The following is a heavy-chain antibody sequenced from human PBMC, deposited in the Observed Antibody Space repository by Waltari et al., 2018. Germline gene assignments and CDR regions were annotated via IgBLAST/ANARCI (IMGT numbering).Heavy chain of an antibody. D-gene: IGHD6-19*01. Sequence: QVQLVQSGAEVKKPGSSVKVSCKASGGTFSSYAISWVRQAPGQGLEWMGWINPNSGGTNYAQKFQGRVTMTRDTSISTAYMELNSLRAEDTAVYYCASKHSSGWAFDYWGQGTLVTVSS. CDR1: GGTFSSYA. CDR2: INPNSGGT. CDR3: ASKHSSGWAFDY. J-gene: IGHJ4*02. V-gene: IGHV1-2*02.